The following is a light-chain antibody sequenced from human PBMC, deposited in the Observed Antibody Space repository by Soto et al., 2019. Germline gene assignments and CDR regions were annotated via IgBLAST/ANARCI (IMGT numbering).Light chain of an antibody. CDR2: DAS. CDR1: QSINNW. CDR3: QQYDNYPLT. J-gene: IGKJ4*01. Sequence: IQMTQSASTLSASVGDRVTITCRASQSINNWLAWYQQKPGKAPKFLIYDASNLESGVPSRFSGSASGTEFTLTISSLQPDDFATYYCQQYDNYPLTFGGGTKV. V-gene: IGKV1-5*01.